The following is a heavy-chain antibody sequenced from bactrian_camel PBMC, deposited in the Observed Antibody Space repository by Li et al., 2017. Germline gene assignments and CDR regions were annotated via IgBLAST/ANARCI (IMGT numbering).Heavy chain of an antibody. CDR1: EYTYS. CDR3: MAERFSGLNVFMEYGGSW. CDR2: ILGGNS. Sequence: HVQLVESGGGSVQPGGSLRLSCSASEYTYSVGWFRQAPGKEREGVARILGGNSYYVNSVKGRFTISHDKASNTVYLQMDNLQPEDTAMYQCMAERFSGLNVFMEYGGSWRGPGTQVTVS. J-gene: IGHJ4*01. V-gene: IGHV3S61*01. D-gene: IGHD6*01.